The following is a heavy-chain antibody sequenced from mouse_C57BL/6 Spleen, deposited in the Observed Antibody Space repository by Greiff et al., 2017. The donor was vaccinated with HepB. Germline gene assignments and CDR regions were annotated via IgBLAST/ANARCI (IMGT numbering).Heavy chain of an antibody. CDR2: INPNNGGT. D-gene: IGHD2-4*01. J-gene: IGHJ4*01. CDR3: ARKRETYDYDEVYAMDY. V-gene: IGHV1-18*01. Sequence: EVQLQQSGPELVKPGASVKIPCKASGYTFTDYNMDWVKQSHGKSLEWIGDINPNNGGTIYNQKLKGKATLTVDKSSSTAYMELRSLTSEDTAVYYCARKRETYDYDEVYAMDYWGQGTSVTVSS. CDR1: GYTFTDYN.